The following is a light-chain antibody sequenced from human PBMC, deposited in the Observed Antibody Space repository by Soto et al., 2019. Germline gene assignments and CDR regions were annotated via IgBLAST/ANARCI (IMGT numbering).Light chain of an antibody. CDR1: QDVGTY. CDR3: QQGGNWPVT. Sequence: VLTQSPVTLSLSPGERATLSCRASQDVGTYVAWYQVRGGQAPRLLISGASKRATGIPDRINGGGSGADFNLTINSLESGDSAVYVCQQGGNWPVTFGQGTRVEIK. CDR2: GAS. V-gene: IGKV3D-11*01. J-gene: IGKJ5*01.